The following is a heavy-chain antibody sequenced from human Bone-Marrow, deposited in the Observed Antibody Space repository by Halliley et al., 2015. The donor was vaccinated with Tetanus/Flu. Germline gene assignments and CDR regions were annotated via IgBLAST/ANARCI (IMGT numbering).Heavy chain of an antibody. D-gene: IGHD2-2*01. J-gene: IGHJ6*02. Sequence: MQLVQSGAEVKKPGESLKISCKGSGYSFTNYWIAWVRRLPGKGLEWMGIIYPGDSDTRYSPSFQGQVTISADRSISTAYLHGSSLKASDTAMYYCAGPLKQAQKYPPPDFGMDVWGQGTAVTVSS. CDR3: AGPLKQAQKYPPPDFGMDV. CDR2: IYPGDSDT. V-gene: IGHV5-51*03. CDR1: GYSFTNYW.